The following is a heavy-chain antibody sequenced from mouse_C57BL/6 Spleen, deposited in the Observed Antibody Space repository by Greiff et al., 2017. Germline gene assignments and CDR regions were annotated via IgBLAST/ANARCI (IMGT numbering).Heavy chain of an antibody. Sequence: VQLQQSGPGLVKPSQSLSLTCSVTGYSITSGYYWNWIRQFPGNKLEWMGYISYDGSNNYNPSLKNRISITRDTSKNQFFLKLNSVTTENTATYYCARDYGNYRFAYWGQGTLVTVSA. CDR1: GYSITSGYY. J-gene: IGHJ3*01. CDR3: ARDYGNYRFAY. D-gene: IGHD2-1*01. V-gene: IGHV3-6*01. CDR2: ISYDGSN.